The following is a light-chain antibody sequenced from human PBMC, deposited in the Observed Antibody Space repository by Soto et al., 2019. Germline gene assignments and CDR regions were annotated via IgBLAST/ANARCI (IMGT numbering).Light chain of an antibody. J-gene: IGKJ1*01. CDR2: DAS. CDR1: QSVRSTY. V-gene: IGKV3-20*01. CDR3: QHYGNSLWT. Sequence: EVVLTQSPGTLSLSPGERATLSCRASQSVRSTYLAWYQQKPGQAPRLLIYDASSRATDIPDRFSGSGSGTDFTLTISRLEPEDVAVYYCQHYGNSLWTFGQGTKVIFK.